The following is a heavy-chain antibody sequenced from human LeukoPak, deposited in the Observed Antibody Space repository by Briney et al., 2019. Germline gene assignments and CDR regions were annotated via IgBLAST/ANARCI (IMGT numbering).Heavy chain of an antibody. CDR1: GFTFSSYS. Sequence: GGSLRLSCAASGFTFSSYSMNWVRQAPGKGLEWVSSISGSSSYIYYADSVKGRFTISRDNAKNSLYLQMNSLRAEDTTVYYCARDLRSSGSSDYWGQGTLVTVSS. CDR2: ISGSSSYI. J-gene: IGHJ4*02. V-gene: IGHV3-21*01. D-gene: IGHD6-6*01. CDR3: ARDLRSSGSSDY.